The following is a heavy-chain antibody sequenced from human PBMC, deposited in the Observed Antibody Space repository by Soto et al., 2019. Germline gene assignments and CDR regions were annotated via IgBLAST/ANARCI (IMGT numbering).Heavy chain of an antibody. CDR1: GFTFSSYS. Sequence: PGGSLRLSCAASGFTFSSYSLNWVRQAPGKGLEWVSSISSSSDYIYYADSVKGRFTISRDNAKNSLYLQMNSLGAEDTAVYYCAREGDTAMVTLDYWGQGTLVTVPQ. CDR3: AREGDTAMVTLDY. D-gene: IGHD5-18*01. J-gene: IGHJ4*02. CDR2: ISSSSDYI. V-gene: IGHV3-21*01.